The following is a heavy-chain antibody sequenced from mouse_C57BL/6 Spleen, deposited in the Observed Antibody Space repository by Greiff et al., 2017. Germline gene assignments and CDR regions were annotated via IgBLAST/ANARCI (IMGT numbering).Heavy chain of an antibody. D-gene: IGHD3-2*02. V-gene: IGHV1-64*01. J-gene: IGHJ4*01. Sequence: QVQLQQPGAELVKPGASVKLSCKASGYTFTSYWMHWVKQRPGQGLEWIGMIHPNSGSTNYNEKFKSKATLTVDKSSSTAYMQLSSLTSEDSAVYYCARVKSSGGAMDYWGQGTSVTVSS. CDR3: ARVKSSGGAMDY. CDR2: IHPNSGST. CDR1: GYTFTSYW.